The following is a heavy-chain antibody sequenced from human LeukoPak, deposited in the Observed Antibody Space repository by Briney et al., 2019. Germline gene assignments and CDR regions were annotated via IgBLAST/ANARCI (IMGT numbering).Heavy chain of an antibody. J-gene: IGHJ5*02. V-gene: IGHV3-7*01. CDR1: GFTFSSYW. CDR2: IKQDGSEK. CDR3: ARTPRTQYGSGKYWGLNWFDP. D-gene: IGHD3-10*01. Sequence: GGSLRLSCAASGFTFSSYWMSWVRQAPGKGLEWVANIKQDGSEKYYVDSVKGRFTISRDNAKSSLYLQMNSLRVEDTAVYHCARTPRTQYGSGKYWGLNWFDPWGQGTLVTVSS.